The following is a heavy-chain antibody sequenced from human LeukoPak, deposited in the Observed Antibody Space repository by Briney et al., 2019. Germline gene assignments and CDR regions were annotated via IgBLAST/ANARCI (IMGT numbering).Heavy chain of an antibody. CDR2: IIPIFGTA. D-gene: IGHD3-10*01. Sequence: SVKVSCKASGGTFSSYAISWVRQAPGQGLEWMGGIIPIFGTANYAQKFQGRVTITADESTSTAYMELSSLRSEDTAVYYCARGNGITMVRGVSKTNTDYFDYWGQGTLVTVSS. CDR3: ARGNGITMVRGVSKTNTDYFDY. CDR1: GGTFSSYA. J-gene: IGHJ4*02. V-gene: IGHV1-69*13.